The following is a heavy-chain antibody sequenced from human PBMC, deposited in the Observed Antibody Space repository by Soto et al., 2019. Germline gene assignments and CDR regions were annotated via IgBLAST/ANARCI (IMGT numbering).Heavy chain of an antibody. CDR3: ARGWGEAFDS. CDR1: GGSISSYY. Sequence: QVQLQESGPGLVKPSETLSLTCTVSGGSISSYYWSWIRQPPGKGLEWIGYIYYSGSTNYNPSLXSXAXIXLDTSKNQFSLKLSSVTAADTAVYYCARGWGEAFDSWGQGTLVTVSS. J-gene: IGHJ4*02. CDR2: IYYSGST. V-gene: IGHV4-59*01. D-gene: IGHD3-16*01.